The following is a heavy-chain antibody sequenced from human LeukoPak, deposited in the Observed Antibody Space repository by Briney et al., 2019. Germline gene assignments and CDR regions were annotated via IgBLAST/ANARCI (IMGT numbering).Heavy chain of an antibody. J-gene: IGHJ6*02. CDR1: GFTFTSSA. CDR2: IVVGSGNT. CDR3: AAGGVYDVVVPAQYYYYYGMDV. V-gene: IGHV1-58*01. D-gene: IGHD2-2*01. Sequence: VASVKVSCKASGFTFTSSAVQWVRQARGQRLEWIGWIVVGSGNTNYAQKFQERVTITRDMSTSTAYMELSSLRSEDTAVYYCAAGGVYDVVVPAQYYYYYGMDVWGQGTTVTVSS.